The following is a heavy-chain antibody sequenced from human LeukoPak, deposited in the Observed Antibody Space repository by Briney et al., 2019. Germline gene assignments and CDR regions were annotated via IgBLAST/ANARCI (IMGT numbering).Heavy chain of an antibody. D-gene: IGHD3-10*01. CDR1: GGSISSYY. Sequence: SETLSLTCTVSGGSISSYYWSWIRQPPGKGLEWIGYIYYSGSTNYNPSLKSRVTISVDTSKNQFSLKLSSVTAADTAVCYCASMGSGRKGPSDYWGQGTLVTVSS. CDR2: IYYSGST. J-gene: IGHJ4*02. CDR3: ASMGSGRKGPSDY. V-gene: IGHV4-59*08.